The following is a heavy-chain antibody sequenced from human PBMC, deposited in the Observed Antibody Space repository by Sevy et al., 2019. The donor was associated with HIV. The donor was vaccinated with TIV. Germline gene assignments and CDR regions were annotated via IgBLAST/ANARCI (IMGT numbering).Heavy chain of an antibody. D-gene: IGHD3-16*01. J-gene: IGHJ4*02. CDR3: AGENAWGRGYS. Sequence: SETRSLTCTVSGGSITSLYWNWIRQPPGKGLEWIANIYYNGHINYNPALKSRVTLSLDTSKNQFSLRLSSVTAADTAMYYCAGENAWGRGYSWGQGTLVTVSS. CDR2: IYYNGHI. CDR1: GGSITSLY. V-gene: IGHV4-59*08.